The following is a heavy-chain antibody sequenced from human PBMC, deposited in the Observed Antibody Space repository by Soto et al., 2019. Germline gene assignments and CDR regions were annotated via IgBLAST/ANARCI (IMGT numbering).Heavy chain of an antibody. V-gene: IGHV4-31*03. Sequence: QVQLQESVPGLVKPSQTLSLTCTVSGGSISSGGYYWSWIRQHPGKGLEWIGYIYYSGSTYYNPSLKSRVTISVETSKNQFSLKLSSVTAADTAVYYCARGGGSYYATGNFDYWGQGTLVTVSS. CDR2: IYYSGST. CDR1: GGSISSGGYY. J-gene: IGHJ4*02. D-gene: IGHD1-26*01. CDR3: ARGGGSYYATGNFDY.